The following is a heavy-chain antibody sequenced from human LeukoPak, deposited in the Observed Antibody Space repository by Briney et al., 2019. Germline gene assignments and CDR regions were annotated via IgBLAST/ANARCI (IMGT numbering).Heavy chain of an antibody. D-gene: IGHD1-1*01. CDR3: ARDGVPGLLIDY. CDR1: GYTFTSHP. J-gene: IGHJ4*02. V-gene: IGHV1-18*01. CDR2: ISTYNGNT. Sequence: ASVKVSCKASGYTFTSHPITWVRQAPGQGLEWMGWISTYNGNTHYPQRFQGRVTMTTDTSTSTAYMEVRSLTSDDTAVYYCARDGVPGLLIDYWGQGTLVTVSS.